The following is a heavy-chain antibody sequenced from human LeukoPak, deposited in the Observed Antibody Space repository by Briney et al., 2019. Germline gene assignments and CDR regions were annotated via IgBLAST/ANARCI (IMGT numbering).Heavy chain of an antibody. D-gene: IGHD3-9*01. V-gene: IGHV1-18*01. CDR2: ISAYNGNT. J-gene: IGHJ5*02. Sequence: ASVKVSCKASGYTFTSYGISWVRQAPGQGLEWMGWISAYNGNTNYAQKLQGRVTMTADTSTSTAYMELRSLRSDDTAVYYCARASVLRYFDWLLSNWFDPWGQGTLVTVSS. CDR3: ARASVLRYFDWLLSNWFDP. CDR1: GYTFTSYG.